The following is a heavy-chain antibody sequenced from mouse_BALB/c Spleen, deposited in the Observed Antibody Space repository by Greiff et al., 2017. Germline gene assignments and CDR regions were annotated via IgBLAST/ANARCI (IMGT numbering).Heavy chain of an antibody. CDR3: ARAYGNPDY. Sequence: EVKLVESGGGLVKPGGSLKLSCAASGFTFSDYYMYWVRQTPEKRLEWVATISDGGSYTYYPDSVKGRFTISRDNAKNNLYLQMSSLKSEDTAMYYCARAYGNPDYWGQGTTLTVSS. J-gene: IGHJ2*01. V-gene: IGHV5-4*02. CDR1: GFTFSDYY. CDR2: ISDGGSYT. D-gene: IGHD2-10*02.